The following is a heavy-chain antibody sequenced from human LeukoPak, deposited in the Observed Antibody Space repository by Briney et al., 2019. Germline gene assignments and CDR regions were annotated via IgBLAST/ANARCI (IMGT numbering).Heavy chain of an antibody. CDR3: ARVGSAAATADY. V-gene: IGHV1-46*01. CDR1: GYTFTSYY. J-gene: IGHJ4*02. CDR2: INPNRGST. D-gene: IGHD6-25*01. Sequence: ASVKVSCKASGYTFTSYYVYWVRQTPGQGLEWMGIINPNRGSTSYAQKFQGRVTMTRDMSTSTVYMELSSLRSDDTAVYFCARVGSAAATADYWGQGTLVTVSS.